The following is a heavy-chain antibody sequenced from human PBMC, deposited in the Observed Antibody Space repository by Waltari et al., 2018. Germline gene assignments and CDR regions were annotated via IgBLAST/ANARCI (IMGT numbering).Heavy chain of an antibody. CDR3: ARENRMTTVPFDY. J-gene: IGHJ4*02. CDR1: GGSISSSSYY. V-gene: IGHV4-39*07. D-gene: IGHD4-4*01. CDR2: IYYSGST. Sequence: QLQLQESGPGLVKPSETLSLTCTVSGGSISSSSYYWGWIRQPPGKGLEWIGSIYYSGSTYYNPSLKGRVAISVDTSKNQFSLKLSSVTAADTAVYYCARENRMTTVPFDYWGQGTLVTVSS.